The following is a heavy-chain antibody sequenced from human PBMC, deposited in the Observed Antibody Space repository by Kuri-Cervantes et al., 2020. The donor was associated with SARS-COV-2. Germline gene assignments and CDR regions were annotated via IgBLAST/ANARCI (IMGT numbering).Heavy chain of an antibody. CDR1: GGPISRGGYS. D-gene: IGHD2-15*01. Sequence: LDPPCPVSGGPISRGGYSGGWIRQPPGKGLEWIGYIYHSGSTYYNPSLKSRVTISVHRSKNQFSLKLSSVTAADTAVYYCARDQYCSGGSCYDNYYYMDVWGKGTTVTVSS. V-gene: IGHV4-30-2*01. J-gene: IGHJ6*03. CDR2: IYHSGST. CDR3: ARDQYCSGGSCYDNYYYMDV.